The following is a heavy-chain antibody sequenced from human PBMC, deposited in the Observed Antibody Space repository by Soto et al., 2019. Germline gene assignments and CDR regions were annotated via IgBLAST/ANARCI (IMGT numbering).Heavy chain of an antibody. CDR2: IIPILGIA. D-gene: IGHD6-19*01. V-gene: IGHV1-69*08. Sequence: QVQLVQSGAEVKKPGSSVKVSCKASGGTFSSYTISWVRQAPGQGLEWMGRIIPILGIANYAQKFQGRVTITADKSTSTAYMELSSLRSEDTAVYCCAREERYSSGWYVGWGQGTLVTVSS. CDR3: AREERYSSGWYVG. CDR1: GGTFSSYT. J-gene: IGHJ4*02.